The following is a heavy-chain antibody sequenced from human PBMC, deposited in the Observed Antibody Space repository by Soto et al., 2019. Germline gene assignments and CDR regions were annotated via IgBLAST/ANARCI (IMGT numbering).Heavy chain of an antibody. Sequence: EVQLVESGGGLVQPGGSLRLSCAASGFIFSDHYMDWVRQAPGKGLEWVGRTRNKANSHTTEYAASVKGRFTISRDDSKNSLYLQMNRLKIEDTAVYYCARATTVTDYWGQGTLVTVSS. D-gene: IGHD4-17*01. J-gene: IGHJ4*02. CDR1: GFIFSDHY. V-gene: IGHV3-72*01. CDR2: TRNKANSHTT. CDR3: ARATTVTDY.